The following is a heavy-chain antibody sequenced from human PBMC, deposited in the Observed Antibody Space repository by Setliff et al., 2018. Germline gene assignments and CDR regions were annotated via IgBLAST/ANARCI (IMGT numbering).Heavy chain of an antibody. D-gene: IGHD1-26*01. Sequence: ETLSLTCTVSGASITTSNSYWGWIRQPPGKGLEWVSRINIDGRSINYADSVRGRFTISRDNAKNTVYLQMNSLRGDDTAVYHCARDLVGATADFWGRGTLVTVSS. V-gene: IGHV3-74*01. J-gene: IGHJ4*02. CDR3: ARDLVGATADF. CDR2: INIDGRSI. CDR1: GASITTSNSY.